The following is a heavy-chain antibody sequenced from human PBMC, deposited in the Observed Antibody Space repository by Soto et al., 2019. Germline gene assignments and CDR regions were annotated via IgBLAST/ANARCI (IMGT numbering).Heavy chain of an antibody. Sequence: GASVKVSCKGSGYTLTNYDINWVRQATGQGLEWMGWMNPNSGNTGYAQKFQGRVTMTRNTSISTAYMELSSLRSEDTAVYYCARERGYRSFDIWGQGTMVTVSS. CDR2: MNPNSGNT. J-gene: IGHJ3*02. CDR1: GYTLTNYD. CDR3: ARERGYRSFDI. V-gene: IGHV1-8*01. D-gene: IGHD3-22*01.